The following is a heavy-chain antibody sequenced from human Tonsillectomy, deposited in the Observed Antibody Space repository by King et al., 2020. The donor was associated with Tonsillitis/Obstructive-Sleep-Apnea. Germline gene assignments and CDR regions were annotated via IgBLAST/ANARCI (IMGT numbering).Heavy chain of an antibody. D-gene: IGHD6-6*01. CDR2: LSYDGSNK. Sequence: VQLVESGGGVVQPGRSLRLSCAASGFTFSTYAMHWVRQAPGKGLEWVALLSYDGSNKYYVDSVKGRFTISRDNSKSTLYLQMNSLRPEDTAVYYCARSSGGWVSARLFFDYWGQGTLVTGSS. V-gene: IGHV3-30*04. J-gene: IGHJ4*02. CDR1: GFTFSTYA. CDR3: ARSSGGWVSARLFFDY.